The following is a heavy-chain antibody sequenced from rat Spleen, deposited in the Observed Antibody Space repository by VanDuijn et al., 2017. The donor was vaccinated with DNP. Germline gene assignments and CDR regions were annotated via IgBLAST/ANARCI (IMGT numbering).Heavy chain of an antibody. CDR1: GFTFSTFP. CDR3: ATESSLAY. J-gene: IGHJ3*01. Sequence: EVHLVESGGGLVQPGRSMKLSCTASGFTFSTFPMAWVRQAPTKGLEWVATITTGGGGPYYRDSVKGRFTLSRDNAKSTLYLQMDSLRSEDTATYYGATESSLAYWGQGTLSLSLQ. CDR2: ITTGGGGP. V-gene: IGHV5-46*01.